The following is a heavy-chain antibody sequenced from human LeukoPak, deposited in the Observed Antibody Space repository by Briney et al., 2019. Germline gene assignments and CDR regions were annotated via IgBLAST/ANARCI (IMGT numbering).Heavy chain of an antibody. J-gene: IGHJ3*02. Sequence: AAETLSLTCAVSGVSISSSNWWRWVRQPPGKGLEWIGEIYNSGGTNYNPSLKSRVTISVDPSKKRFSLKLSSVTAADTAMYYCARAPRITVIIVTPGAFDMWGQGTMVTVSS. D-gene: IGHD3-22*01. CDR2: IYNSGGT. CDR1: GVSISSSNW. CDR3: ARAPRITVIIVTPGAFDM. V-gene: IGHV4-4*02.